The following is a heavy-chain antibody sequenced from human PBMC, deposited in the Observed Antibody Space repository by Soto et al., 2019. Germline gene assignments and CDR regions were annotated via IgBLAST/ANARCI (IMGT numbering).Heavy chain of an antibody. CDR3: ARGPFCGNDCYFDV. CDR1: GGSISGFY. CDR2: IYSSGAT. D-gene: IGHD2-21*02. J-gene: IGHJ4*02. Sequence: QVLLQEPGPRLVKPSETLSLTCTVAGGSISGFYWSWVRQPAGKGLEWIGRIYSSGATKYNPSLRNRVTLAADVSTDHYPLNLAFMTAADTAVYFCARGPFCGNDCYFDVWGQGTQVTVSS. V-gene: IGHV4-4*07.